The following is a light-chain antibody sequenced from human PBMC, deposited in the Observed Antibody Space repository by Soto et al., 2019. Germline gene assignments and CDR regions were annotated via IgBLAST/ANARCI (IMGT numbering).Light chain of an antibody. J-gene: IGKJ2*01. CDR3: QQYNAYAT. Sequence: DIQMTQSPSTLSASVGDTVIITCRASQNIRSWLAWYQQKPGKAPRLLIYKASTVENGVPTRFSGSGSGTEFTLTISSLQPDDFATYYCQQYNAYATFGQGTKVDIK. V-gene: IGKV1-5*03. CDR1: QNIRSW. CDR2: KAS.